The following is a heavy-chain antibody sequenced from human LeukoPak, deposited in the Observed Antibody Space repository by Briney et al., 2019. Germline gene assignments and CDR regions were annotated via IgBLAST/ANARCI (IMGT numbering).Heavy chain of an antibody. J-gene: IGHJ3*02. D-gene: IGHD3-3*01. V-gene: IGHV3-23*01. CDR2: ISGSGYNS. CDR3: AKWMVRRDFWSGAFDI. Sequence: GESLRLSCAASGFTFSSYAMTWVRQAPGKGLEWVSSISGSGYNSYHAASVKGRFAISRDNSKNTLFPQMNSLRAEDTAIYYCAKWMVRRDFWSGAFDIWGQGTMVTV. CDR1: GFTFSSYA.